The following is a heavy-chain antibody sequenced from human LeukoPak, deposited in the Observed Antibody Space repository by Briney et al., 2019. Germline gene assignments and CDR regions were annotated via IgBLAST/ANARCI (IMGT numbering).Heavy chain of an antibody. CDR3: ARERVGATDGVDY. J-gene: IGHJ4*02. Sequence: ASVKVSCKTSGGTFNTYALTWVRQAPGQGLEWMGRINPNSGGTNYAQKFQGRVTMTRDTSISTAYMELSRLRSDDTAVYYCARERVGATDGVDYWGQGTLVTVSS. V-gene: IGHV1-2*06. D-gene: IGHD1-26*01. CDR2: INPNSGGT. CDR1: GGTFNTYA.